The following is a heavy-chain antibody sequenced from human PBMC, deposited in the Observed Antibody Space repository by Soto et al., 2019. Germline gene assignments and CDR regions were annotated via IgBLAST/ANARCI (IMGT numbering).Heavy chain of an antibody. CDR2: ISPKSGST. V-gene: IGHV1-2*02. Sequence: ASVKVSCKASGYTFINYYMHWVRQAPGQGFEWMGRISPKSGSTNYAQKFQGRVSMTWDTSLNTAYMELSSLMSEDTAVYYCARPPGYISDWYYFDLWGQGTQVTVSS. CDR3: ARPPGYISDWYYFDL. J-gene: IGHJ4*02. D-gene: IGHD3-9*01. CDR1: GYTFINYY.